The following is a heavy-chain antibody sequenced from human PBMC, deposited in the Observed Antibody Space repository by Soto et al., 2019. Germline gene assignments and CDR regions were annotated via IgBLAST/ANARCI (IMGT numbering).Heavy chain of an antibody. CDR3: AKGRSSWYQDWFDP. J-gene: IGHJ5*02. Sequence: GGSLRLSCAASGFTFSSYGMHWVRQAPGKGLEWVAVISYDGSNKYYADSVKGRFTISRDNSKNTLYLQMNSLRAEDTAVYYCAKGRSSWYQDWFDPWGQRTLVTVSS. V-gene: IGHV3-30*18. CDR1: GFTFSSYG. CDR2: ISYDGSNK. D-gene: IGHD6-13*01.